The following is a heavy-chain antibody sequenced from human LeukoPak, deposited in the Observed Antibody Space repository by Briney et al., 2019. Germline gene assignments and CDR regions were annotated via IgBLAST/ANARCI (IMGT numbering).Heavy chain of an antibody. D-gene: IGHD3-10*01. J-gene: IGHJ4*02. CDR1: GYTFTGYY. Sequence: ASVKASRKASGYTFTGYYMHWVRQAPGQGLEWMGWINPNSGGTNYAQKFQGRVTMTRDTSISTAYMELSRLRPDDTAVYYCARDYAGFDYWGQGTLVTVSS. V-gene: IGHV1-2*02. CDR3: ARDYAGFDY. CDR2: INPNSGGT.